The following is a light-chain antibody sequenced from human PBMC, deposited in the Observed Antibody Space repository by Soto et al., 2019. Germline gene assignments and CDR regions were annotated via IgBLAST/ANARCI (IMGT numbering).Light chain of an antibody. CDR1: QSVSSN. Sequence: EIVMTQSPATLSVSPGERATLSCRASQSVSSNLAWYQQKPGQAPRLLIYGASTRATGIPARFSGSGSGTEFTLTISSLQSEDFAVYYCQQYNNWPSLFTFGPGTKV. CDR2: GAS. J-gene: IGKJ3*01. CDR3: QQYNNWPSLFT. V-gene: IGKV3-15*01.